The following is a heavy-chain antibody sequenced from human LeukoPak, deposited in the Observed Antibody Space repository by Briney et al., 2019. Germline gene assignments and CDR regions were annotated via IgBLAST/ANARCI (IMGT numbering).Heavy chain of an antibody. CDR2: INHSGST. CDR1: GGSISGYY. Sequence: SETLSLTCTVSGGSISGYYWSWIRQPPGKGLEWIGEINHSGSTNYNPSLKSRVTISVDTSKNQFSLKLSSVTAADTAVYYCARDTYYYGSGSFLYYYGMDVWGQGTTVTVSS. CDR3: ARDTYYYGSGSFLYYYGMDV. J-gene: IGHJ6*02. D-gene: IGHD3-10*01. V-gene: IGHV4-34*01.